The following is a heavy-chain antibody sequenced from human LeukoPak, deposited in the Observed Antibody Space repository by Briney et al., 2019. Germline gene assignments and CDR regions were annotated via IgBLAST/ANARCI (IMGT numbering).Heavy chain of an antibody. CDR2: ISYDGSNK. CDR1: GFTFSSYA. Sequence: PGRSLRLSCAASGFTFSSYAMHWVRQAPGKGLEWVAVISYDGSNKYFADSVKGRFTTSRDNSKNTLYLQMNSLRAEDTAVYYCARAVGYGANSGGLFDYWGQGTLVTVSS. V-gene: IGHV3-30-3*01. J-gene: IGHJ4*02. D-gene: IGHD4-17*01. CDR3: ARAVGYGANSGGLFDY.